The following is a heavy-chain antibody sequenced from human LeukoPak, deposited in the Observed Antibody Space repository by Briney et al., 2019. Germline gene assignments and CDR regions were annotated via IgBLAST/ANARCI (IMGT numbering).Heavy chain of an antibody. D-gene: IGHD5-12*01. CDR3: ARSDVDMAA. CDR1: GFPFSTYG. Sequence: PGRSLRLSCAASGFPFSTYGMHWVRQAPGKGLEWVAVISNDGSNKFYGDSVKGRFTISRDNSKNTLYLQMNSLRAEDTAVYYCARSDVDMAAWGQGTLVTVSS. J-gene: IGHJ5*02. V-gene: IGHV3-30*03. CDR2: ISNDGSNK.